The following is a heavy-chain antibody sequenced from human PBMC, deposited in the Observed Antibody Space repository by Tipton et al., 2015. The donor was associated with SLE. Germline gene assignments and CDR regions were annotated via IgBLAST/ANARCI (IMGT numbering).Heavy chain of an antibody. V-gene: IGHV3-23*01. Sequence: SLRLSCKGSGFTFGSYAMSWVRQAPGKGLEWFSSISSGGPSYYADAYYADSVKGRFTLSRDNSKNTLYLQMNSLRSEDTAVYYCARVDSSGCYSLSYNYVMDVGGQATTVTVS. J-gene: IGHJ6*02. D-gene: IGHD6-19*01. CDR2: ISSGGPSYYADA. CDR1: GFTFGSYA. CDR3: ARVDSSGCYSLSYNYVMDV.